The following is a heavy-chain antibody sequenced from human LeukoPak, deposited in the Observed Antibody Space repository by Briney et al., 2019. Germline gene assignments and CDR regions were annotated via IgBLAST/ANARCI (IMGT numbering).Heavy chain of an antibody. CDR3: AKEFSSSPWRYYYGMDV. J-gene: IGHJ6*02. Sequence: GRSLRLSCAASGFTFSSYGMHWVRQAPGKGLEWVAVISYDGSNKYYADSVKGRFTISRDNSKNTLYLQMNSLRAEDTAVYYCAKEFSSSPWRYYYGMDVWGQGTTVTVSS. V-gene: IGHV3-30*18. CDR1: GFTFSSYG. CDR2: ISYDGSNK. D-gene: IGHD6-6*01.